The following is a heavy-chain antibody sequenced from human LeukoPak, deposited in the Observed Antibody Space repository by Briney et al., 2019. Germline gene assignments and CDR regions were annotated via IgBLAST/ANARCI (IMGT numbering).Heavy chain of an antibody. CDR1: GGTFSSYD. CDR2: IIPMFGTA. V-gene: IGHV1-69*06. J-gene: IGHJ4*02. Sequence: SVKVSCKASGGTFSSYDISWVRPAPGQGLEWMGGIIPMFGTANYAQKLQGRVTISADKSTSTAYMELSSLRSEDTAVYYCASGRTDIVVVPATLRNYFFDYWGQGTLVTVSS. D-gene: IGHD2-2*01. CDR3: ASGRTDIVVVPATLRNYFFDY.